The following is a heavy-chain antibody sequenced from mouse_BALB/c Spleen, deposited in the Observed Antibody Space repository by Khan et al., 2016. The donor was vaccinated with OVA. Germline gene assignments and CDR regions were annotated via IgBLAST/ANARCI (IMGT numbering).Heavy chain of an antibody. CDR2: IYPGGGYT. D-gene: IGHD3-1*01. CDR1: GYTFTNYW. J-gene: IGHJ2*01. V-gene: IGHV1-63*02. CDR3: ARRGAAGATVDYFDY. Sequence: VQLQQSGGELVRPGTSVKMSCKAAGYTFTNYWIGWVKQRPGHGLEWIGDIYPGGGYTNYNEKFKGKATLTADTSSSTAYMQLSSLTSEDSALYYGARRGAAGATVDYFDYWGQGTTLTVSS.